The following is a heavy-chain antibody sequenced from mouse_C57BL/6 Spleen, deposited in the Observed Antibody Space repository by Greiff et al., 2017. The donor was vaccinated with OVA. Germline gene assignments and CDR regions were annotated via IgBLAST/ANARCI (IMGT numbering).Heavy chain of an antibody. CDR3: TSNYWFAD. D-gene: IGHD1-3*01. V-gene: IGHV14-4*01. CDR2: IDPENGDT. CDR1: GFNIKDDY. J-gene: IGHJ3*01. Sequence: VQLQQSGAELVRPGASVKLSCTASGFNIKDDYMHWVKQRPEQGLEWIGWIDPENGDTEYASKFQGKATITADTSSNTAYLQLSSLTSEDTAVYYCTSNYWFADWGQGTLVTVSA.